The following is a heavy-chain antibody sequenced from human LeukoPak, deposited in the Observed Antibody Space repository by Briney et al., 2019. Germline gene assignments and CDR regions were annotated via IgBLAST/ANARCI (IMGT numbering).Heavy chain of an antibody. CDR1: VKPSGVF. V-gene: IGHV4-34*01. CDR3: ARGVLGRRGRDRLHNDY. D-gene: IGHD2-8*01. Sequence: PSKPFSLPCAFLVKPSGVFNGGGIAHPPGRGWSGSGEFNHSGSTNYDPSLKSRVTISVDTSKNQFSLKLNSVTAADTAVYYCARGVLGRRGRDRLHNDYWGQGSLVTVSS. J-gene: IGHJ4*02. CDR2: FNHSGST.